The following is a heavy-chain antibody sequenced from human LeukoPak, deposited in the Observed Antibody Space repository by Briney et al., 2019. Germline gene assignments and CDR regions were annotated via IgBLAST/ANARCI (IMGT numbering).Heavy chain of an antibody. CDR3: AKRVAAPGPTFDY. CDR2: ISSSSSTI. D-gene: IGHD6-13*01. Sequence: QPGGSLRLSCAASGFTFSSSGMNWVRQAPGKGLEWVSYISSSSSTIYSADSVKGRFTTSRDNAKNSLYLQLSSLRAEDTAVYYCAKRVAAPGPTFDYWGQGTLVTVSS. CDR1: GFTFSSSG. V-gene: IGHV3-48*01. J-gene: IGHJ4*02.